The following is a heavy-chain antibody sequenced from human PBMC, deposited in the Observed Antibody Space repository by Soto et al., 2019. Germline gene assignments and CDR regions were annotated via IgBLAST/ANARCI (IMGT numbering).Heavy chain of an antibody. CDR1: RFTFSTYA. Sequence: EVQLLESGGGLVQPGGSLRLSCAASRFTFSTYAMSWVRQAPGKGLEWVSDISGSGGNTYYADSVKGRFTISRDNSKNTLYLQMNSLRAEDTAVYYCAKSAMVRGGGWFDPWGQGPLVTVSS. D-gene: IGHD3-10*01. V-gene: IGHV3-23*01. CDR2: ISGSGGNT. J-gene: IGHJ5*02. CDR3: AKSAMVRGGGWFDP.